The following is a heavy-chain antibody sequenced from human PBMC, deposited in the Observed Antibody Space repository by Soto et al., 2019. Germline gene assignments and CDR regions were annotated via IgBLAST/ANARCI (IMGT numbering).Heavy chain of an antibody. V-gene: IGHV1-69*13. CDR3: ARVGLDCSGGSCYSLSNYYYYGMDV. CDR1: GGTFSSYA. Sequence: ASVKLSGKASGGTFSSYAISWVRQAPGQGLEWMGGIIPIFGTANYAQKFQGRVTITADESTSTAYMELSSLRSEDTAVYYCARVGLDCSGGSCYSLSNYYYYGMDVWGQGTTVTVSS. CDR2: IIPIFGTA. J-gene: IGHJ6*02. D-gene: IGHD2-15*01.